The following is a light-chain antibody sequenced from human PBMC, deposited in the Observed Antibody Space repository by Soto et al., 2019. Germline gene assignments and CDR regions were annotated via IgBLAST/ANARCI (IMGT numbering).Light chain of an antibody. Sequence: QSALTQPASVSGSPGQSITISCTGTSSDVGGYNYVSWYQQHPGKAPKLMIYDVSNRPSGVSNRFSCSKSGNTASLTISGLQAEDEDDYYCSSYTCSSTLVVFGGGTKLTVL. CDR3: SSYTCSSTLVV. V-gene: IGLV2-14*01. J-gene: IGLJ2*01. CDR2: DVS. CDR1: SSDVGGYNY.